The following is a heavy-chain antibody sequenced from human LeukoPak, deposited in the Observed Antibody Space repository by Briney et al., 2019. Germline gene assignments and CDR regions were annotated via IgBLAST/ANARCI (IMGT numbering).Heavy chain of an antibody. V-gene: IGHV3-23*01. J-gene: IGHJ4*02. CDR1: GFTFIKYA. CDR3: ARGFYVISHFDY. CDR2: ISGSGGST. Sequence: PGGSLRLSCVASGFTFIKYAMTWVRQAPGKGLEWVSAISGSGGSTYYADSVKGRFTISRDNSKNTLYLQMNSLRAEDTAIYYCARGFYVISHFDYWGQGTLVTVSS. D-gene: IGHD3-9*01.